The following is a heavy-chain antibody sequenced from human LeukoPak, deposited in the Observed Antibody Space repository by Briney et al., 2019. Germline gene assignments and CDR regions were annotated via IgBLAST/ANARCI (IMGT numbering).Heavy chain of an antibody. Sequence: GGSLRLSCAASGFTFSSYEMNWLRQAPGKGLDGVSYISSSGSTIYYADSVKGRFTISRDNDKNSLYQQMNSLRDEDTAVYYCASLYGGFYYWGQGTLVTVSS. CDR2: ISSSGSTI. D-gene: IGHD4-23*01. V-gene: IGHV3-48*03. CDR3: ASLYGGFYY. J-gene: IGHJ4*02. CDR1: GFTFSSYE.